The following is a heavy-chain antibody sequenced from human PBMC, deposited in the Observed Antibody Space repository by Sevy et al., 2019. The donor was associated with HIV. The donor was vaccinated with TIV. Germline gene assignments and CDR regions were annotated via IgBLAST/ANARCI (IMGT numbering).Heavy chain of an antibody. Sequence: GGSLRLSCAASGFTFSSYGMHWVRQAPGKGLEWVAVIWYDGSNKYYADSVKGRFTISRDNSKNTLYLQMNSLRAEDTAGYYCARGYGDYRIDAFDIWGQGTMVTVSS. V-gene: IGHV3-33*01. CDR2: IWYDGSNK. CDR3: ARGYGDYRIDAFDI. J-gene: IGHJ3*02. D-gene: IGHD4-17*01. CDR1: GFTFSSYG.